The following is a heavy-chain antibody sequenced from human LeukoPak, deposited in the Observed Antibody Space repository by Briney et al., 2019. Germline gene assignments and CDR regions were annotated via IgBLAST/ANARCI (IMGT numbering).Heavy chain of an antibody. Sequence: SETLSLTCTVSGGSISSGSYYWSWIRQPAGKGLEWIGRIYTSGSTNYNPSLKSRVTISVDTSKNQFSLKLSSVTAADTAVYYCAREDSSGYYWVYWGQGTLVTVSS. D-gene: IGHD3-22*01. CDR3: AREDSSGYYWVY. J-gene: IGHJ4*02. CDR1: GGSISSGSYY. CDR2: IYTSGST. V-gene: IGHV4-61*02.